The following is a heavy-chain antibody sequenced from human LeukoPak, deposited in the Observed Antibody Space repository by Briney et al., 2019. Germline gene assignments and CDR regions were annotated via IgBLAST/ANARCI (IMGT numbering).Heavy chain of an antibody. Sequence: ASVKVSCKASGYTFTSYGISWVRQAPGQGLEWMGWISDYNGNTNYAQKLQGRVTMTTDTSTSTAYMELRSLRSDDTAVYYCAREIEGDGYNSGYFDYWGQGTLVTVSS. CDR2: ISDYNGNT. J-gene: IGHJ4*02. CDR3: AREIEGDGYNSGYFDY. CDR1: GYTFTSYG. V-gene: IGHV1-18*01. D-gene: IGHD5-24*01.